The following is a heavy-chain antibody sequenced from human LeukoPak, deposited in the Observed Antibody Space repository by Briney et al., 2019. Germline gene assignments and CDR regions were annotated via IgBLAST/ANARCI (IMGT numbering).Heavy chain of an antibody. D-gene: IGHD3-3*02. J-gene: IGHJ4*02. CDR3: AKQFAPGSLASFDY. Sequence: GGSLRLSCAASGFTFSSYGMHWVRQAPGKGLEWVAVIWYDGSNKYFADSVKGRFTISRDNSKNTLYLQMNSLRAEDTAVYYCAKQFAPGSLASFDYWGQGTLVTVSS. CDR1: GFTFSSYG. CDR2: IWYDGSNK. V-gene: IGHV3-33*06.